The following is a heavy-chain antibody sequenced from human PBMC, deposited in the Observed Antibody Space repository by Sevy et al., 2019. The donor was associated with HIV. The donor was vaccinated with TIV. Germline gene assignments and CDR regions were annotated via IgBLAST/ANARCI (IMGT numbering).Heavy chain of an antibody. V-gene: IGHV3-30*04. CDR3: AKEGYYYDSHSADWFDP. D-gene: IGHD3-22*01. CDR1: GFNCSPYA. CDR2: ISKDGNNK. J-gene: IGHJ5*02. Sequence: GGSLRLSCAASGFNCSPYAIHWVRQAPGKGLEWVAVISKDGNNKEYADSVKGRFTISRDNSKNTLYLQMNSLRAEDTAVYFCAKEGYYYDSHSADWFDPWGQGTLVTVSS.